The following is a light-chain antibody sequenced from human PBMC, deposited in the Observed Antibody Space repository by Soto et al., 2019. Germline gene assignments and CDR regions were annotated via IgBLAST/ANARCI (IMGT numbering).Light chain of an antibody. J-gene: IGKJ1*01. CDR3: EQYNNWPRT. CDR1: QSVSSN. Sequence: EIVMTQSPATLSVSPGERATLSCRASQSVSSNLAWYQQKPCQAPRLLLYGASTRATGIPARFSGSGSGTEFTLTISSLQSEDVAVYYCEQYNNWPRTFGQGTKVEIK. V-gene: IGKV3-15*01. CDR2: GAS.